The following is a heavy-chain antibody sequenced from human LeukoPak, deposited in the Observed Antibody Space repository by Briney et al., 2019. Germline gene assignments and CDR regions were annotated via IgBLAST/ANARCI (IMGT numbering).Heavy chain of an antibody. Sequence: AETLSLTCTVSGGSISSSSYYWGWIRQPPGKGLEWIGSIYYSGSTYYNPSLKSRVTISVDTSKNQFSLKLSSVTAADTAVYYCAGDSYGHRTPFDYWGQGTLVTGSS. CDR2: IYYSGST. J-gene: IGHJ4*02. CDR1: GGSISSSSYY. D-gene: IGHD5-18*01. CDR3: AGDSYGHRTPFDY. V-gene: IGHV4-39*02.